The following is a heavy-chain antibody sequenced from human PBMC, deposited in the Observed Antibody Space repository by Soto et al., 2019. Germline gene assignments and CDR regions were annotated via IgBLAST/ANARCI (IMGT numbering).Heavy chain of an antibody. CDR2: ISYDGSNK. D-gene: IGHD4-4*01. Sequence: QVQLVESGGGVVQPGRSLRLSCAASGFTFSSYGMHWVRQAPGKGLEWVAVISYDGSNKYYADSVKGRFTISRDNSKNTLYLQMNSLRAEDTAVYYCAKGGDYSNEPGAFDIWGQGTMVTVSS. CDR3: AKGGDYSNEPGAFDI. V-gene: IGHV3-30*18. CDR1: GFTFSSYG. J-gene: IGHJ3*02.